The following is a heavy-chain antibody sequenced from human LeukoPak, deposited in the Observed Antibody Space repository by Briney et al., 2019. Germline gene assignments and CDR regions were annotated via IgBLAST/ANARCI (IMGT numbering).Heavy chain of an antibody. CDR1: GYTFTGYY. Sequence: ASVTVSCKASGYTFTGYYMHWVRQAPGQGLEWMGWINPNSGGTNYAQKFQGRVTMTRDTSISTAYMELSRLRSDDTAVYYCAREGPGGTSTEMHFDYWGQGTLVTVSS. J-gene: IGHJ4*02. CDR3: AREGPGGTSTEMHFDY. CDR2: INPNSGGT. V-gene: IGHV1-2*02. D-gene: IGHD5-24*01.